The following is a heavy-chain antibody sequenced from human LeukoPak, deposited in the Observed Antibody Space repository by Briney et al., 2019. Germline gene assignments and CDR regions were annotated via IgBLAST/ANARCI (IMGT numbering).Heavy chain of an antibody. CDR3: ARDPLPFQGSGIAAAGPLRYFDY. CDR1: GYTFTSYG. J-gene: IGHJ4*02. Sequence: ASVKVSCKASGYTFTSYGISWVRQAPGQGLEWMGWISAYNGNTNYAQKLQGRVTMTTDTSTSTAYMELRSLRSDDTAVYYCARDPLPFQGSGIAAAGPLRYFDYWGQGTLVTVSS. CDR2: ISAYNGNT. V-gene: IGHV1-18*01. D-gene: IGHD6-13*01.